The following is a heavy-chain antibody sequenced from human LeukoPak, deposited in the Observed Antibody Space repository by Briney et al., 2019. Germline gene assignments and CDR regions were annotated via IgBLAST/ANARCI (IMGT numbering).Heavy chain of an antibody. CDR1: GFTVSINY. J-gene: IGHJ4*02. Sequence: PGGSLRLSCAASGFTVSINYMTWVRQAPGKGLEWVSVIYSGGSTYYADSVKGRFTISRDNSKNTLYLQMNSLRTEDTAVYYCARDPMVRGVIITSFDFWGQGTLVTVSS. D-gene: IGHD3-10*01. CDR3: ARDPMVRGVIITSFDF. CDR2: IYSGGST. V-gene: IGHV3-53*05.